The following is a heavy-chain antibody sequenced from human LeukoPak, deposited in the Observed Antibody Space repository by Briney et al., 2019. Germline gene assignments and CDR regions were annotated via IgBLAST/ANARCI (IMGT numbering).Heavy chain of an antibody. CDR2: TSGSGANT. D-gene: IGHD5-12*01. CDR1: GFTFSSYW. CDR3: AKEYSGYDFDY. V-gene: IGHV3-23*01. J-gene: IGHJ4*02. Sequence: GGSLRLSCAASGFTFSSYWMHWVRQAPGKGLEWVAATSGSGANTYYADSVKGRFTISRDNSQNTLYLQMDSLRAEDTAVYYCAKEYSGYDFDYWGQGTLVTVSS.